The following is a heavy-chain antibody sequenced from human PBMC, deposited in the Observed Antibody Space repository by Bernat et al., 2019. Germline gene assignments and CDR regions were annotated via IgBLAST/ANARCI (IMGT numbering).Heavy chain of an antibody. D-gene: IGHD5-24*01. Sequence: QVQLQESGPGLVRPSQTLSLTCTVSGGPISSGDYYWSWIRQHPGKGLEYIGHIHYSGNTKYNPSLKSRITMSVDTSKNHFSLHLSSVTAADTAILYCARGRDDYNDPYHTCVFDSWGQGTLVTVSS. CDR2: IHYSGNT. J-gene: IGHJ4*02. CDR3: ARGRDDYNDPYHTCVFDS. V-gene: IGHV4-31*03. CDR1: GGPISSGDYY.